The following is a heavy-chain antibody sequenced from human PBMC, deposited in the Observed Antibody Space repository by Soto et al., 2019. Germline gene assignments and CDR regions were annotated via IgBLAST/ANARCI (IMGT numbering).Heavy chain of an antibody. CDR2: IYYSGST. D-gene: IGHD5-12*01. V-gene: IGHV4-31*03. J-gene: IGHJ2*01. Sequence: QVQLQESGPGLVKPSQTLSLTCTVSGGSISSGGYYWSWIRQHPGKGLEWIGYIYYSGSTYYNPSLKSRVTISVDTSKKQFSLKLSSVTAADTAVYYCARDRRDGYNRAGWYFDLWGRGTLVTVSS. CDR3: ARDRRDGYNRAGWYFDL. CDR1: GGSISSGGYY.